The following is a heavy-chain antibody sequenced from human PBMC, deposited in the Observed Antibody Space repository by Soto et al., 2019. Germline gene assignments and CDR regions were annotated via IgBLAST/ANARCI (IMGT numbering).Heavy chain of an antibody. CDR1: GFTFSGYA. J-gene: IGHJ4*02. CDR2: MSYDGSKQ. V-gene: IGHV3-30*18. CDR3: AKRGDVSTKTFDY. Sequence: GGSLRLSCAASGFTFSGYAMHWVRQAPGKGLEWVAIMSYDGSKQYYADSVKGRFTISRDNSKHTLYLEVNSLRAEDTAVYYCAKRGDVSTKTFDYWGQGTLVTVSS. D-gene: IGHD2-2*01.